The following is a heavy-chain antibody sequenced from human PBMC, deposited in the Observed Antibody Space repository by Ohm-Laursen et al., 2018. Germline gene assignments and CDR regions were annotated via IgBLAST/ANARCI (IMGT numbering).Heavy chain of an antibody. J-gene: IGHJ4*02. Sequence: SLRLSCAASGFTFSSYWMSWVRQAPGKGLEWVANIKQDGGQQYYVDSVKGRFTISRDNTKNSLYLQMNSPRAEDTAVYYCASAYSYSTPHYLDYWGQGTLVTVSS. CDR1: GFTFSSYW. V-gene: IGHV3-7*01. CDR3: ASAYSYSTPHYLDY. CDR2: IKQDGGQQ. D-gene: IGHD5-18*01.